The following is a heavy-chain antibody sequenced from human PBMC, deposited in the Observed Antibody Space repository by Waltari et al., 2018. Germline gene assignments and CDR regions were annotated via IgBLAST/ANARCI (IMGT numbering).Heavy chain of an antibody. CDR2: ISGSGGNT. V-gene: IGHV3-23*04. CDR3: TKRAESNGWTGWIFDY. CDR1: GFTFSSYW. Sequence: EEQLVESGGGLVQPGDSLRLSCAVSGFTFSSYWMNWVRQAPGKGLEWVSAISGSGGNTYYADSVKGRFTISRDNSKNTLYLQMNSLRAEDTAVYYCTKRAESNGWTGWIFDYWGQGTLVTVSS. J-gene: IGHJ4*02. D-gene: IGHD6-19*01.